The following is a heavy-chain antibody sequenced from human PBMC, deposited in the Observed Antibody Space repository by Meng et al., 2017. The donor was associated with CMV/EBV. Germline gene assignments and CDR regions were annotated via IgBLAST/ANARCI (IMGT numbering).Heavy chain of an antibody. CDR2: INSDGSST. CDR1: GFTFSSYW. J-gene: IGHJ6*02. D-gene: IGHD3-3*01. V-gene: IGHV3-74*01. CDR3: AKDLGRVYDFWYGMDV. Sequence: GGSLRLSCAASGFTFSSYWMHWVRQAPGKGLVWVSRINSDGSSTSYADSVKGRFTISRDNAKNTLYLQMNSLRAEDTAVYYCAKDLGRVYDFWYGMDVWGQGTTVTVFS.